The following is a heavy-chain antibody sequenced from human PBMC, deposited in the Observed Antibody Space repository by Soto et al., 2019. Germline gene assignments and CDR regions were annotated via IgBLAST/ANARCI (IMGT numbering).Heavy chain of an antibody. CDR3: ARGPTGSGNWFDP. D-gene: IGHD1-26*01. Sequence: MRLSCAASGFSFRSYGMHWVRQAPGKGLEWVAVISYDGGNKFYADSVKGRFTISRDNSKNTLYLQMNSLRAEDTAVYYCARGPTGSGNWFDPWGQGTLVTVST. CDR1: GFSFRSYG. J-gene: IGHJ5*02. CDR2: ISYDGGNK. V-gene: IGHV3-30*03.